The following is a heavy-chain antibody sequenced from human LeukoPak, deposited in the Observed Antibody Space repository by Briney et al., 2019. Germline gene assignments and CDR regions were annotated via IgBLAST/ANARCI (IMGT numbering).Heavy chain of an antibody. D-gene: IGHD4-17*01. V-gene: IGHV4-39*01. CDR2: IYYSGST. CDR3: ARIVFTVTKGDY. J-gene: IGHJ4*02. CDR1: GGSISSSSYY. Sequence: SETLSLTSTVSGGSISSSSYYRGWIRQPPGKGLEWIGNIYYSGSTYYNPSLKSRVTISVDTSKNQFSLKLSSVTAADTAVYYCARIVFTVTKGDYWGQGTLVTVSS.